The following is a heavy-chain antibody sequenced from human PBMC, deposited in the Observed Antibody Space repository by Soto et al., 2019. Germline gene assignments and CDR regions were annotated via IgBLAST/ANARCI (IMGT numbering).Heavy chain of an antibody. V-gene: IGHV4-31*03. J-gene: IGHJ6*02. D-gene: IGHD3-3*02. CDR2: IFYSGST. Sequence: PSETLSLTCTVSGGSISSGGYYWSWIRQHPGKGLEWIGYIFYSGSTYYNPSLKSRVTISVDTSKNQFSLKLSSVTAADTAVYYCAREVSTTYGMDVWGQGTTVTVSS. CDR1: GGSISSGGYY. CDR3: AREVSTTYGMDV.